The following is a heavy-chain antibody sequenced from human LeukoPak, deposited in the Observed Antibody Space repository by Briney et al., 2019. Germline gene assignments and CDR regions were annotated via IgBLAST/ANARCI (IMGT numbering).Heavy chain of an antibody. Sequence: GESLKISCKGSGYSFTSYWIGWVRQMPGKGLEWMGIIYPGDSDTRYSPSFQGQVTISADKSISTAYLQWSSLEASDTAMYYCARPGSSGWYNYYYGMDVWGQGTTVTVSS. J-gene: IGHJ6*02. D-gene: IGHD6-19*01. CDR3: ARPGSSGWYNYYYGMDV. CDR2: IYPGDSDT. V-gene: IGHV5-51*01. CDR1: GYSFTSYW.